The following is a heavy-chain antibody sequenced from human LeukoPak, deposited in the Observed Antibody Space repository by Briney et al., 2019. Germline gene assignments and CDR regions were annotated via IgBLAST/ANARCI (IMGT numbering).Heavy chain of an antibody. CDR1: GYTFTSYY. Sequence: ASVKVSCKASGYTFTSYYMHWVRQAPGQGLEWMGIINPSGGSTSYAQKFQGRVTMTRDTSTSTVYMELSSLRSEDTAVYYCARAPISEMATNDFDYWGQGTLVTVSP. V-gene: IGHV1-46*01. CDR2: INPSGGST. D-gene: IGHD5-24*01. CDR3: ARAPISEMATNDFDY. J-gene: IGHJ4*02.